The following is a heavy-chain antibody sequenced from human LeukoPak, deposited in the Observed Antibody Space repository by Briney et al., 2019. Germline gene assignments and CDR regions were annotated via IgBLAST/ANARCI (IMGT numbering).Heavy chain of an antibody. CDR2: ISSSSSYI. J-gene: IGHJ6*03. CDR3: ARAAGHRRANYYMDV. V-gene: IGHV3-21*01. Sequence: GGSLGLSCAASGFTFSSYSMNWVRQAPGKGLEWVSSISSSSSYIYYADSVKGRFTISRDNAKNSLYLQMNSLRAEDTAVYYCARAAGHRRANYYMDVWGKGTTVTVSS. CDR1: GFTFSSYS.